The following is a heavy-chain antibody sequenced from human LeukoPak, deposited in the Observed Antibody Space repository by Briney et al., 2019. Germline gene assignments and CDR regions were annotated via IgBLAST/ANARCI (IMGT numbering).Heavy chain of an antibody. D-gene: IGHD5-18*01. Sequence: TGGSLRLSCAASGFTFSSYAMHWVRQAPGKGLEWVAVISYDGSNKYYADSVKGRFTISRDNSKNTLYLQMNSLRAEDTAVYYCARDREYSYGYRYYFDYWGQGTLVTVSS. V-gene: IGHV3-30-3*01. CDR2: ISYDGSNK. CDR1: GFTFSSYA. CDR3: ARDREYSYGYRYYFDY. J-gene: IGHJ4*02.